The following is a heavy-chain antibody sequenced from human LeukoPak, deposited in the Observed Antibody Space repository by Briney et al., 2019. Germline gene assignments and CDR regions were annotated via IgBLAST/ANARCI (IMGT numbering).Heavy chain of an antibody. V-gene: IGHV4-31*03. J-gene: IGHJ3*02. Sequence: SEALSLTCTVSGGSISSGGYYWSWIRQHPGKGLEWIGYIYYSGSTYYNPSLKSRVTISVDTSKNQFSLKLSSVTAADTAVYYCARCGVRGVIDAFDIWGQGTMVTVSS. D-gene: IGHD3-10*01. CDR3: ARCGVRGVIDAFDI. CDR1: GGSISSGGYY. CDR2: IYYSGST.